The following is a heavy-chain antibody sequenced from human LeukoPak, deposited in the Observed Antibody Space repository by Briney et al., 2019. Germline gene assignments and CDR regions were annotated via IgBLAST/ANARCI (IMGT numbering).Heavy chain of an antibody. V-gene: IGHV1-18*01. CDR1: GYTFTSYG. Sequence: ASVKVSCKASGYTFTSYGISWVRQAPGQGLEWMGWISAYNGNTNYAQKVQGRVTMTTDTSTSTAYMELRSLRSDDTAVYYCARDRDSSGYANWFDPWGQGPLVTVSS. CDR2: ISAYNGNT. CDR3: ARDRDSSGYANWFDP. D-gene: IGHD3-22*01. J-gene: IGHJ5*02.